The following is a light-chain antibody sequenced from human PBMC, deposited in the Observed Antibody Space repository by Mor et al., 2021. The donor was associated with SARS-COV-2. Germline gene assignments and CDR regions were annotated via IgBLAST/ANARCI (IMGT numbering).Light chain of an antibody. CDR2: DGS. CDR3: QQRRNWPFT. J-gene: IGKJ4*01. Sequence: KPGQAPRLLVYDGSNRAPGTPARFSGSGSGTDFTLIISSLEPEDFAVYFCQQRRNWPFTFGGGAKVEVK. V-gene: IGKV3-11*01.